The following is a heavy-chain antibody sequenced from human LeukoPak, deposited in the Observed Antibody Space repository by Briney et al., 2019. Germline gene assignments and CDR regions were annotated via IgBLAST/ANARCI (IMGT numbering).Heavy chain of an antibody. CDR1: GFTFDDYA. CDR3: AKDMGTAMAMYYFDY. D-gene: IGHD5-18*01. J-gene: IGHJ4*02. V-gene: IGHV3-9*01. Sequence: GGSLRLSCAAFGFTFDDYAMHWVRQAPGKGLEWVSGISWNSGSIGYADSVKGRFTISRDNAKNSLYLQMNSLRAEDTALYYCAKDMGTAMAMYYFDYWGQGTLVTVSS. CDR2: ISWNSGSI.